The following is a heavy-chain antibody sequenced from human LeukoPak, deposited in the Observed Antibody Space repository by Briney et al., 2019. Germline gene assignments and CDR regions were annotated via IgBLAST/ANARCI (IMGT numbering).Heavy chain of an antibody. CDR1: GVSISSYY. V-gene: IGHV4-59*01. Sequence: SETLSLTCTVSGVSISSYYWSWIRQPPGKGLEWIGYIYYSGSTNYNPSLKSRVTISVDTSKNQFSLKLSSVTAADTAVYYCARGERGYSYGSYYYCMDVWGKGTTVTVSS. J-gene: IGHJ6*03. D-gene: IGHD5-18*01. CDR3: ARGERGYSYGSYYYCMDV. CDR2: IYYSGST.